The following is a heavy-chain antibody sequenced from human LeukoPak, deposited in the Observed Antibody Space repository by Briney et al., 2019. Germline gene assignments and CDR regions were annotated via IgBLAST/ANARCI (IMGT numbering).Heavy chain of an antibody. J-gene: IGHJ6*03. Sequence: SETLSLTCTVSGYSISSGYYWGWIRQPPGKGLEWIGSIYHSGSTYYNPSLKSRVTISVDTSKNQFSLKLSSVTAADTAVYYCARLDCSSTSCPPYYMDVWGKGTTVTVS. CDR2: IYHSGST. V-gene: IGHV4-38-2*02. D-gene: IGHD2-2*01. CDR1: GYSISSGYY. CDR3: ARLDCSSTSCPPYYMDV.